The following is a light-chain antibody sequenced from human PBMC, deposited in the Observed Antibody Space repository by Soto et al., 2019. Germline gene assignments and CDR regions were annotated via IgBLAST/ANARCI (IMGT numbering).Light chain of an antibody. V-gene: IGKV1-39*01. CDR2: AAY. CDR3: QQSSEATWT. Sequence: DIQMTQSPSSLSASVGDRVTITCRASQSISSYLNWYQQKPGKAPKLLIYAAYSLQSGVPSRFSGSGSGTDFTLTISSLQPEDFATYYCQQSSEATWTFGQGTKVEI. CDR1: QSISSY. J-gene: IGKJ1*01.